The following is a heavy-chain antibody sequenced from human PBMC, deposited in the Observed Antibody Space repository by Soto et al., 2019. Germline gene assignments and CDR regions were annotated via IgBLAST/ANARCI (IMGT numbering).Heavy chain of an antibody. CDR2: MYFGGSF. Sequence: QMQLQASGPGLVKPSETLSLTCNVSGASVSHGYWSWIRQPPGKALEWIGFMYFGGSFNYNPSLTSRATISGETSKNQFSMKLTSVTASDTAVCYCARSYYDSTGFAVDPWGQGTLVTVSS. CDR1: GASVSHGY. D-gene: IGHD3-22*01. J-gene: IGHJ5*02. V-gene: IGHV4-59*02. CDR3: ARSYYDSTGFAVDP.